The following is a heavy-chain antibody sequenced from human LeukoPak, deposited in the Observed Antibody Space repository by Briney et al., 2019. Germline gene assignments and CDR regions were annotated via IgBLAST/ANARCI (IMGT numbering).Heavy chain of an antibody. D-gene: IGHD6-19*01. CDR2: ITTSSTYI. Sequence: GGSLRLSCAASGFTFSSYSMSWVRQAPGKGLEWVSSITTSSTYISYADSVKGRFTISRDNAKNSLYLQMNSLRAEDTAVYYCARVKYSSGWFDYWGQGTLVTVSS. CDR1: GFTFSSYS. V-gene: IGHV3-21*01. J-gene: IGHJ4*02. CDR3: ARVKYSSGWFDY.